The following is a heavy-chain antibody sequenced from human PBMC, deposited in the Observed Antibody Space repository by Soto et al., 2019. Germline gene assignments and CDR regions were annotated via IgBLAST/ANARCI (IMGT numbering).Heavy chain of an antibody. CDR1: GGSISSSSYY. J-gene: IGHJ4*01. V-gene: IGHV4-39*01. CDR2: IYYSGST. CDR3: ARHSSYYYDSSGLGPDY. Sequence: QLQLQESGPGLVKPSETLSLTCTVSGGSISSSSYYWGWIRQPPGKGLEWIGRIYYSGSTYYNPSLKSRVTTSVDTSKIQFSLKLSSVTAADTAVYYCARHSSYYYDSSGLGPDYWGHGTLVTVSS. D-gene: IGHD3-22*01.